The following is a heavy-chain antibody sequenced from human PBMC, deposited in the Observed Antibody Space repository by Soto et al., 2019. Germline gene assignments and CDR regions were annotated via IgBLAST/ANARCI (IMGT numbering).Heavy chain of an antibody. D-gene: IGHD4-4*01. Sequence: ASVKVSCKASGGIFSTYTITCVRQAPGQGLEWMGRIIPIIGIINYAQKFQGRVTISADKFTGTAYMELTGLRSDDTAVYYCAGDPDSHYNDSHASSYPWGQGTLVTVSS. CDR3: AGDPDSHYNDSHASSYP. V-gene: IGHV1-69*04. J-gene: IGHJ5*02. CDR1: GGIFSTYT. CDR2: IIPIIGII.